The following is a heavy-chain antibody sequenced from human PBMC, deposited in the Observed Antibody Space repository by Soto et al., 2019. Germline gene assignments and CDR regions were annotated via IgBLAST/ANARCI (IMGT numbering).Heavy chain of an antibody. CDR1: GGSISSYY. CDR2: IYYSGST. CDR3: ARVPGYCSGGSCYRGHYGMDV. J-gene: IGHJ6*02. V-gene: IGHV4-59*01. D-gene: IGHD2-15*01. Sequence: SETLSVTCTVSGGSISSYYWSWIRQPPGKGLEWIGYIYYSGSTNYNPSLKSRVTISVDTSKNQFSLKLSSVTAADTAVYYCARVPGYCSGGSCYRGHYGMDVWGQGTTVTVSS.